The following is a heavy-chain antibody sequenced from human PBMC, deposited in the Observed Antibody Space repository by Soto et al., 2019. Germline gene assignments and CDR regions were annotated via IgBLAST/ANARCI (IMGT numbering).Heavy chain of an antibody. V-gene: IGHV3-23*01. J-gene: IGHJ4*02. CDR3: ATNLQTPFDFDY. CDR2: ISGSGGST. CDR1: GFTSSSYA. Sequence: PGGSLRLSCAASGFTSSSYAMSWVRQAPGKGLEWVSAISGSGGSTYYADSVKGRFTISRDNSKNTLYLQMNSLRAEDTAVYYCATNLQTPFDFDYWGQGTLVTVSS.